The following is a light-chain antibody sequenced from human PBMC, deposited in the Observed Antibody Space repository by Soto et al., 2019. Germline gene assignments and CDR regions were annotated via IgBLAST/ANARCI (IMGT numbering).Light chain of an antibody. CDR3: QQYGSSPLA. CDR1: QSIDSSY. Sequence: EIVLTQSPGTLSLAPGERVTLSCRASQSIDSSYLGWYQQKPGQAPRLLVFAASNRATGIPDRFSGSGSGTDFTLTITILEPEDFAVYYCQQYGSSPLAFGGGTRVEIK. J-gene: IGKJ4*01. V-gene: IGKV3-20*01. CDR2: AAS.